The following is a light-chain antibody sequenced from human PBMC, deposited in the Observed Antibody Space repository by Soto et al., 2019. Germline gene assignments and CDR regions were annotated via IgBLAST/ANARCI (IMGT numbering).Light chain of an antibody. CDR3: MQGTHWPYP. CDR1: QSLVDNDGYSY. J-gene: IGKJ2*01. V-gene: IGKV2-30*01. CDR2: KVS. Sequence: VVMTQSPLSLPVTLGEPASVSCRSSQSLVDNDGYSYLSWFQQRPGQSPRRLIYKVSNRDSGVPDRFSGSGSDTDFTLKISRVEPEDVGVYYCMQGTHWPYPFGQGTQLEIK.